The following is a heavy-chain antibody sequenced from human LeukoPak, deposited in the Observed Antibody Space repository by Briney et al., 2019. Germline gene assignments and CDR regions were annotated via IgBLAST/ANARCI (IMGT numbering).Heavy chain of an antibody. D-gene: IGHD3-10*01. J-gene: IGHJ4*02. CDR2: IGTAGDT. CDR3: ARGYPYGSGSYYKKQGFDY. V-gene: IGHV3-13*04. CDR1: GFTFSSYW. Sequence: PGGSLRLSCAASGFTFSSYWMHWVRQATGKGLEWVSAIGTAGDTYYPGSVKGRFTISRENAKNSLYLQMNSLRAGDTAVYYCARGYPYGSGSYYKKQGFDYWGQGTLVTVSS.